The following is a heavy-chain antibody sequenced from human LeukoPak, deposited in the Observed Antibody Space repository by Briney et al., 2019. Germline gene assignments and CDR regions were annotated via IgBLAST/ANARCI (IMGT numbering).Heavy chain of an antibody. J-gene: IGHJ4*02. D-gene: IGHD2-2*01. CDR2: IRYDGSNK. CDR3: ARGMAGVVPAARRTYYFDY. V-gene: IGHV3-33*01. CDR1: GFTFSSYG. Sequence: PGRSLRLSCAASGFTFSSYGMHWVRQAPGKGLEWVAVIRYDGSNKYYADSVKGRFTISRDNSKNTLYLQMNSLRAEDTAVYYCARGMAGVVPAARRTYYFDYWGQGTLVTVSS.